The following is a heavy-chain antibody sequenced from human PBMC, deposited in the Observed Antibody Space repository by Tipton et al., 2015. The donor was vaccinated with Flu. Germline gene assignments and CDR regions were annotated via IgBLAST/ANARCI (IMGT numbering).Heavy chain of an antibody. Sequence: QSGAEVKKPGASVRISCTASGYTFTNYNMHWVRRAPGQGPEWMGIIYPSGGGTTYAQRFKGRVTLTRDKSTNTVYMELSSLRSDDTAFYYCARDRGFGAYTFDYWGQGTLVTVAS. CDR3: ARDRGFGAYTFDY. CDR2: IYPSGGGT. CDR1: GYTFTNYN. V-gene: IGHV1-46*01. D-gene: IGHD3-10*01. J-gene: IGHJ4*02.